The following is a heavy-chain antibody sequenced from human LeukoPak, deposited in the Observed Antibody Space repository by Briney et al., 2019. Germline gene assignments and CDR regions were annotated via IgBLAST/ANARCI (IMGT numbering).Heavy chain of an antibody. D-gene: IGHD2-15*01. Sequence: GGSLRLSCAASGFTFSGYATPWVRQAPGKGLEWVAVISYDGSNKYYADSVKGRFTISRDNSKNTLYLQMNSLRAEDTAVYYCARVNWVAVNNYYYCMGVWGQGTTVTVSS. J-gene: IGHJ6*02. CDR3: ARVNWVAVNNYYYCMGV. CDR2: ISYDGSNK. CDR1: GFTFSGYA. V-gene: IGHV3-30-3*01.